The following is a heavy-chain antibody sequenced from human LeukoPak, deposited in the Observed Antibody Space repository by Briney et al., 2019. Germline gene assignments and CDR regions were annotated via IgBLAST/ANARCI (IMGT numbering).Heavy chain of an antibody. D-gene: IGHD2-2*01. CDR2: ISSNGGST. CDR1: GFTFSSYA. Sequence: GGSLRLXCAASGFTFSSYAMHWVRQAPGKGLEYVSAISSNGGSTYYANSVKGRFTISRDNSKNTLYLQMGSLRAEDIAVYYCARDYCSSTSCYFDYWGQGTLVTVSS. J-gene: IGHJ4*02. V-gene: IGHV3-64*01. CDR3: ARDYCSSTSCYFDY.